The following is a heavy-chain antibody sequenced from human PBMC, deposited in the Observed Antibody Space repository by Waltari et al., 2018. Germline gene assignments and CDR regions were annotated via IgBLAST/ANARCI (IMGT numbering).Heavy chain of an antibody. CDR2: INQMGRT. CDR3: ARGPASIGWFDGGRQWLPHVY. Sequence: QVQLQQWGAGLLKPSETLSLTCAVYGGSFSGYYWSWIRQPPGKGLEWIGEINQMGRTHHTPSLKSRDTISVDTSKNQFSLKRSSVTAADTAVYYCARGPASIGWFDGGRQWLPHVYWGQGTLVTVSS. V-gene: IGHV4-34*01. CDR1: GGSFSGYY. J-gene: IGHJ4*02. D-gene: IGHD6-19*01.